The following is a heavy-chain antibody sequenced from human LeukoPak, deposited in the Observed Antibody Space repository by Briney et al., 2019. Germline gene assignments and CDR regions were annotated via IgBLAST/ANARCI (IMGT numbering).Heavy chain of an antibody. Sequence: SETLSLTCTVSGGSISSYYWSWIRQPPGKGLEWIGYIYYSGSTNYNPSLKSRVTISVDTSENQFSLKLSSVTAADTAVYYCTRGSIAYYYMGVWGKGTTVTISS. CDR3: TRGSIAYYYMGV. CDR1: GGSISSYY. D-gene: IGHD3-22*01. J-gene: IGHJ6*03. CDR2: IYYSGST. V-gene: IGHV4-59*01.